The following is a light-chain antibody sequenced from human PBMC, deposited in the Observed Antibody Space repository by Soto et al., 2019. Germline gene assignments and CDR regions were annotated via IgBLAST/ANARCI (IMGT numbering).Light chain of an antibody. J-gene: IGLJ2*01. CDR2: EVY. CDR3: SSYTNTGTHVL. Sequence: QSALTQPASVSGSPGQSITISCTGTSSDVGGYNFVSWYQHHPGKAPKLMIYEVYNRPSGISQRFSGSKSANTASLIISGLQAEDEANYYCSSYTNTGTHVLFGGGTKLTVL. CDR1: SSDVGGYNF. V-gene: IGLV2-14*01.